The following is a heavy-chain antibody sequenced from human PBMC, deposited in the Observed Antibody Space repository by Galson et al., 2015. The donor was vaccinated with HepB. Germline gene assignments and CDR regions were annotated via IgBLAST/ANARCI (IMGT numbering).Heavy chain of an antibody. CDR3: ARGSSGYPYGMDV. J-gene: IGHJ6*02. Sequence: SVKVSCKASGGTFSSYAISWVRQAPGQGLEWMGRIIPILGIANYAQKFQGRVTITADKSTSTAYMELSSLRSEDTAVYYCARGSSGYPYGMDVWGQGTTVTVSS. D-gene: IGHD3-22*01. CDR2: IIPILGIA. V-gene: IGHV1-69*04. CDR1: GGTFSSYA.